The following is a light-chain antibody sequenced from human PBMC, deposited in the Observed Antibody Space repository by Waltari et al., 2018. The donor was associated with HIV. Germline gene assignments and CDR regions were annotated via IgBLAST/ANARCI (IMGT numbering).Light chain of an antibody. V-gene: IGKV1-39*01. J-gene: IGKJ4*01. CDR1: QSISEY. CDR2: VAS. CDR3: QQSYSTPLT. Sequence: DIQMTQSPSSLSASIGDTVTITCRASQSISEYLNWYQETPGNAPKILIYVASSLQIGVPSRFSGSGSGTDFTLTISNLQPEDFATYFCQQSYSTPLTFGAGTKVEIK.